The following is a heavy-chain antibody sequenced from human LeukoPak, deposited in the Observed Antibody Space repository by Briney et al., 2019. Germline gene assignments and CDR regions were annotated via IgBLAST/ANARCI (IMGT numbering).Heavy chain of an antibody. Sequence: GGSLRLSCAASGFTFSSYAMHWVRQAPGKGLEWVAVISYDGSNKYYADSVKGRFTISRDNSKNTLYLQMNSLRAEDTAVYYCARDRLYGDHHWDYYYGMDVWGQGTTVTVSS. J-gene: IGHJ6*02. V-gene: IGHV3-30*04. CDR1: GFTFSSYA. CDR2: ISYDGSNK. CDR3: ARDRLYGDHHWDYYYGMDV. D-gene: IGHD4-17*01.